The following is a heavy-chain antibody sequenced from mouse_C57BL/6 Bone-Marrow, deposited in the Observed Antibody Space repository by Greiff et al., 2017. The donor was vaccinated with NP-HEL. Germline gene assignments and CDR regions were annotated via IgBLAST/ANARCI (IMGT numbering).Heavy chain of an antibody. Sequence: QVQLKQSGSELRSPGSSVKLSCKDSDSEVFPFAYMCWVRPQPGHGFEWIGGILPSSGRTIYGEKFEDKATLDADTLSNAAYLEINSLASEDSAIYYCAGGRDYGCDYWGQGTTLTVSS. D-gene: IGHD1-2*01. V-gene: IGHV15-2*01. CDR3: AGGRDYGCDY. J-gene: IGHJ2*01. CDR1: DSEVFPFAY. CDR2: ILPSSGRT.